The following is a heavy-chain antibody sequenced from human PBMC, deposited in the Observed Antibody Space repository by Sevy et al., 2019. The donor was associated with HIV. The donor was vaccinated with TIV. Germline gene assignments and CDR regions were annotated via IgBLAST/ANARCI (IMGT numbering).Heavy chain of an antibody. D-gene: IGHD3-3*01. CDR3: TRTWSFSSSFFPDFDS. J-gene: IGHJ4*02. CDR2: IRAKADTDAT. Sequence: GGSLRLSCAASGFSFSDSSIHWVRQASGKGLEWIGRIRAKADTDATPYAASVKGRFTISRDDSKNTAFLQMSGLKSEDTAVYFCTRTWSFSSSFFPDFDSWGQGTLVTVSS. V-gene: IGHV3-73*01. CDR1: GFSFSDSS.